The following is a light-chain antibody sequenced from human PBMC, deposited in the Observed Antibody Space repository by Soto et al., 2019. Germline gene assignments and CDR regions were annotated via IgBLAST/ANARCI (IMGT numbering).Light chain of an antibody. Sequence: QSVLTQPASVSGSHGPSITISCTGTSSDVGGYNYVSWYQQHPGKAPKLMIYEVSNRPSGVSNRFSGSKSGNTASLTISGLQAEDEADYYCSSYTSSSTYVFGTGTNMTVL. J-gene: IGLJ1*01. CDR2: EVS. CDR1: SSDVGGYNY. V-gene: IGLV2-14*01. CDR3: SSYTSSSTYV.